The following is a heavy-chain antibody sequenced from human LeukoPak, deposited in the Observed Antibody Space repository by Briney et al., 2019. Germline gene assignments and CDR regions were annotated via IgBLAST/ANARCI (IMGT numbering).Heavy chain of an antibody. CDR1: GGSISSGGYS. CDR3: ASYSSSARSFDY. Sequence: SETLSFTCAVSGGSISSGGYSWSWIRQPPGKGLEWIGHIYHSGSTYYHPSLKSRVTISVDRSKNQFSLKLSSVTAADTAVYYCASYSSSARSFDYWGQGTLVTVSS. D-gene: IGHD6-6*01. V-gene: IGHV4-30-2*01. CDR2: IYHSGST. J-gene: IGHJ4*02.